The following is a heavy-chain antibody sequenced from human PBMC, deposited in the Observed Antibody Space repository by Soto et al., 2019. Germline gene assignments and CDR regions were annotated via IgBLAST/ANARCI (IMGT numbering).Heavy chain of an antibody. CDR3: ARGPRGGYSGYDPHGILAY. CDR1: GGSFSGYY. V-gene: IGHV4-34*01. Sequence: SETLSLTCAVYGGSFSGYYWSWIRQPPGKGLEWIGEINHSGSTNYNPSLKSRVTISVDTSKNQFSLKLSSVTAADTAVYYCARGPRGGYSGYDPHGILAYWGQGTLVPVSS. J-gene: IGHJ4*02. D-gene: IGHD5-12*01. CDR2: INHSGST.